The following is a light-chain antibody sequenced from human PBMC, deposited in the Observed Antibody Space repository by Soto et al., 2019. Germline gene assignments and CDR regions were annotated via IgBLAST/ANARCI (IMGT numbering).Light chain of an antibody. Sequence: DIQMTQSASTLSASVGDRVTITCRASQSISSWLAWYQQKPGKAPKVLIYKASSLESGVPSRFSGSGSGTEFTLTSSSLQPDDFATYYCQQYHSLNTFGQGTKLEI. CDR3: QQYHSLNT. CDR1: QSISSW. J-gene: IGKJ2*01. V-gene: IGKV1-5*03. CDR2: KAS.